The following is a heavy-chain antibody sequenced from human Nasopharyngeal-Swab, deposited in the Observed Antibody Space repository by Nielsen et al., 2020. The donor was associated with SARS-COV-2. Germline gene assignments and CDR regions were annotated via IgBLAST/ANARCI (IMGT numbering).Heavy chain of an antibody. Sequence: GGSLRLSCAASGFTFSSYGMHWVRQAPGKGLEWVAVIWYDGSNKYYADSVKGRFTISRDNSKNTLYLQMNSLRAEDTAVYYCAKAYLVAAAGTMGYWGQGTLVTVSS. CDR2: IWYDGSNK. J-gene: IGHJ4*02. V-gene: IGHV3-33*06. D-gene: IGHD6-13*01. CDR1: GFTFSSYG. CDR3: AKAYLVAAAGTMGY.